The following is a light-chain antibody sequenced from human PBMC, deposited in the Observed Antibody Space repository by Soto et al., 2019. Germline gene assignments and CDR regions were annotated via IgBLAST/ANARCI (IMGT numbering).Light chain of an antibody. CDR3: MQPLQSWT. V-gene: IGKV2-28*01. Sequence: DIVMTQSQLSLPVTPGEPASISCSSSQSLLHSNGYNYLDWYLQKPGQSPQLLIYLGSNRASGVPDRFSGSGSGTDFTLKISRVEAEDVGVYYCMQPLQSWTFGQGTKVDTK. CDR1: QSLLHSNGYNY. J-gene: IGKJ1*01. CDR2: LGS.